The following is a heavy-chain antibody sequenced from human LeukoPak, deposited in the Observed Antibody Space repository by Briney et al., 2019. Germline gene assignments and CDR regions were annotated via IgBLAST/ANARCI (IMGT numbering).Heavy chain of an antibody. CDR1: GFTFSSYA. CDR3: AKDRIRGLYYDSSGYYFDY. J-gene: IGHJ4*02. D-gene: IGHD3-22*01. CDR2: ISGSGGST. Sequence: TGGSLRLSCAASGFTFSSYAMSWVRQAPGKGLEWVSAISGSGGSTYYADSVKGRFTISRDNSKNTLYLQMNSLRAEDTAVYYCAKDRIRGLYYDSSGYYFDYWGQGTLVTVSS. V-gene: IGHV3-23*01.